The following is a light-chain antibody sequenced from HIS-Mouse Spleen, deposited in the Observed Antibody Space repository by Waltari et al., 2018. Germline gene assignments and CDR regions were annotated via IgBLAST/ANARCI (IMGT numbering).Light chain of an antibody. J-gene: IGLJ3*02. CDR1: SGINVGTSR. CDR2: YKSDSDK. V-gene: IGLV5-45*03. CDR3: MIWHSSAWV. Sequence: QAVLTQPSSLSASPGASASLTCTLRSGINVGTSRIYWYQQKPGSPPQYLLRYKSDSDKQQGSGVPSRFSGSKDASANAGILLISGLQSEDEADYYCMIWHSSAWVFGGGTKLTVL.